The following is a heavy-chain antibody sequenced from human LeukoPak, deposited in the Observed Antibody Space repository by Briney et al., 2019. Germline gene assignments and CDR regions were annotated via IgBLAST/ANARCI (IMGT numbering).Heavy chain of an antibody. J-gene: IGHJ2*01. CDR2: IGGGPGNT. CDR3: AKGKGPTANWYFDV. CDR1: GFSFSSYA. D-gene: IGHD2-21*02. Sequence: GGTLSLSCAASGFSFSSYAMSWVRQAPGKGLEGVSVIGGGPGNTYYTDSVKGRFTISRDNSKNTLYLHLNSLRAEDTAVYYCAKGKGPTANWYFDVWGRGTLVTVSS. V-gene: IGHV3-23*01.